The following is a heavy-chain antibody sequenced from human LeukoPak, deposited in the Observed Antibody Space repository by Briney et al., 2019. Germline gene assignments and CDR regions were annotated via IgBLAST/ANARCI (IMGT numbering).Heavy chain of an antibody. D-gene: IGHD2-15*01. CDR2: INHSGST. CDR3: AREGCSGGSCYPETGAFDI. J-gene: IGHJ3*02. Sequence: SETLSLTCAVYGGSFSGYYWSWIRQPPGKGLEWIGEINHSGSTNYNPSLKSRVTISVDTSKNQFSLKLSSVTAADTAVYYCAREGCSGGSCYPETGAFDIWGQGTMVTVSS. V-gene: IGHV4-34*01. CDR1: GGSFSGYY.